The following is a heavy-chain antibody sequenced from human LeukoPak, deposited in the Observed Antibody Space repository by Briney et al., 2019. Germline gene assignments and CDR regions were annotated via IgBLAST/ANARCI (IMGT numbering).Heavy chain of an antibody. CDR3: AKDLGWSRAFDY. CDR2: ISYDGSNK. D-gene: IGHD6-19*01. Sequence: PGGSLRLSCAASGFTFSSYGMHWVRQAPGKGLEWVAVISYDGSNKYYADSVKGRFTISRDNSKNTLYLQMNSLRAEDTAVYYCAKDLGWSRAFDYWGQGTLVTVSS. J-gene: IGHJ4*02. V-gene: IGHV3-30*18. CDR1: GFTFSSYG.